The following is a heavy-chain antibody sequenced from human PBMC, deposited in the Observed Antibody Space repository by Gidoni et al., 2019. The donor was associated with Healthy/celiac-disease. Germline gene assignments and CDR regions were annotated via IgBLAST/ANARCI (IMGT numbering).Heavy chain of an antibody. CDR3: AKDTYSSSWTPQSFDY. CDR1: GSTFSRYA. CDR2: ISGSGGST. D-gene: IGHD6-13*01. J-gene: IGHJ4*02. V-gene: IGHV3-23*01. Sequence: EVQLLESGGGLVQPGGSLSLSCAASGSTFSRYAMSWVRQAPGKGLEWVSAISGSGGSTYYADSVKGRFTISRDNSKNTLYLQMNSLRAEDTAVYYCAKDTYSSSWTPQSFDYWGQGTLVTVSS.